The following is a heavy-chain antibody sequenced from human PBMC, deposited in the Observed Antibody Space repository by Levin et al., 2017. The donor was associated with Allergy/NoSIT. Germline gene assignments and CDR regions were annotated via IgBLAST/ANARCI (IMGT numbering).Heavy chain of an antibody. CDR1: GFTFSDHY. J-gene: IGHJ6*02. Sequence: SCEVSGFTFSDHYMDWVRQAPGKGLDWVGRIRNKVNSFTKEYAASVKGRFTISGDESRNSLYLQMNNFETDDTAVYYCATSRSVSYGMDVWGQGTTVTFSS. CDR2: IRNKVNSFTK. V-gene: IGHV3-72*01. CDR3: ATSRSVSYGMDV.